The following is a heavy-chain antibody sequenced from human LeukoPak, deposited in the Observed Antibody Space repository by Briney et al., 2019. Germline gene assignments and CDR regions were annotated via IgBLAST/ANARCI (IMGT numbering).Heavy chain of an antibody. V-gene: IGHV3-21*05. CDR2: ISSTTSYT. CDR3: ARSSYTSGSSYFDY. J-gene: IGHJ4*02. CDR1: GFTFSIYS. Sequence: PGGSLRLSCAASGFTFSIYSMNWIRQAPGKGLEWLSYISSTTSYTDYADSVKGRFTISRDNAKNSLYLQMNSLRAEDTAVYYCARSSYTSGSSYFDYWGQGTQVTVSA. D-gene: IGHD3-10*01.